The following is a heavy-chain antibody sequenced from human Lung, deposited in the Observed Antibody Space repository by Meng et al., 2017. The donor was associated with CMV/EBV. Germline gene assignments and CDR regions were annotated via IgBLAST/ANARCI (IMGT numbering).Heavy chain of an antibody. CDR2: INAYNGDT. Sequence: GQSVHAGGKVQKPVASVKVYCKSSCYTFTNYGSTWVRHAPGPGIEWMGWINAYNGDTNYAQTLQGRVTMTTDTSTSKAYMELRSLRSDDTAVYYCARVEVGITSGDYWGQGTLVTVSS. V-gene: IGHV1-18*01. J-gene: IGHJ4*02. D-gene: IGHD1-26*01. CDR3: ARVEVGITSGDY. CDR1: CYTFTNYG.